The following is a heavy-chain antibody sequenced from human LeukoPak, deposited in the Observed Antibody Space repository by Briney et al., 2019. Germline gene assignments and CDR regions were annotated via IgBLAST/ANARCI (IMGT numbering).Heavy chain of an antibody. J-gene: IGHJ3*02. V-gene: IGHV4-38-2*02. D-gene: IGHD2-2*01. CDR3: ARVRIVVVPAARDAFDI. Sequence: PSETLSLTCTVSGYSISSGYYWGWIRQPPGKGLEWIGSIYHSGSTYYNPSLKSRVTISVDRSKNQFSLKLSSVTAADTAVYYCARVRIVVVPAARDAFDIWGQGTMVTVSS. CDR1: GYSISSGYY. CDR2: IYHSGST.